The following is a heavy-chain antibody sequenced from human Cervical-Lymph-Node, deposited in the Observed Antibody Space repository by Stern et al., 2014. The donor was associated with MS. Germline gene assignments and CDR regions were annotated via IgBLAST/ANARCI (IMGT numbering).Heavy chain of an antibody. CDR1: GGSISSGSYY. V-gene: IGHV4-61*02. J-gene: IGHJ3*02. CDR2: IYTSGST. Sequence: QLQLQESGPGLVKPSQTLSLTCTVSGGSISSGSYYWSWIRQPAGKGLEWIGRIYTSGSTNYNPSLKSRVTISVEPSKNPFSLKLSSVTAADTAVYYCATTYYYGSGSYPDAFDIWGQGTMVTVSS. D-gene: IGHD3-10*01. CDR3: ATTYYYGSGSYPDAFDI.